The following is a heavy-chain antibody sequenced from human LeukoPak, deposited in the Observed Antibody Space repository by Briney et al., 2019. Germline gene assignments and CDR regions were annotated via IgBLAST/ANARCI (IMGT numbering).Heavy chain of an antibody. CDR3: ARGATPDY. V-gene: IGHV3-23*01. Sequence: GGSLRLSCAASGFTFSSYAMNWVRQAPGKGLEWVSVISGSGGSTYYADSVKGRFSISRDNAKNSLYLQMNSLRDEDTAVYYCARGATPDYWGQGTLVTVSS. CDR1: GFTFSSYA. J-gene: IGHJ4*02. CDR2: ISGSGGST.